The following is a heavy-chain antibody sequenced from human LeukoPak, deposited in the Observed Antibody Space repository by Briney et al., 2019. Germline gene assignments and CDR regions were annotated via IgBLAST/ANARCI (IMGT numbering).Heavy chain of an antibody. D-gene: IGHD3-3*01. CDR1: GGTFSSYA. J-gene: IGHJ4*02. CDR3: ARVALADPYYDFWSGYQYLDY. V-gene: IGHV1-69*13. CDR2: IIPIFGTA. Sequence: SVKVSCKASGGTFSSYAISWVRQAPGQGLEWMGGIIPIFGTANYAQKFQGRVTITADESTSTAYMELSSLRSEDTAVYYCARVALADPYYDFWSGYQYLDYWGLGTLVTVSS.